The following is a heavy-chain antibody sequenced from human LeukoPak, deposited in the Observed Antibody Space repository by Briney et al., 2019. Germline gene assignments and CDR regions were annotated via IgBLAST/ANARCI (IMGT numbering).Heavy chain of an antibody. CDR1: GFTFSSYS. J-gene: IGHJ4*02. CDR2: ISSSGSTI. V-gene: IGHV3-48*04. Sequence: PGGALRLSCAASGFTFSSYSMNWVRQAPGKGLEWVSYISSSGSTIYYADSVKSRFTISRDNATNSLYLQMNSLRAEDTAVYYCARQIYYDSSVGVDYWGQGTLVTVSS. D-gene: IGHD3-22*01. CDR3: ARQIYYDSSVGVDY.